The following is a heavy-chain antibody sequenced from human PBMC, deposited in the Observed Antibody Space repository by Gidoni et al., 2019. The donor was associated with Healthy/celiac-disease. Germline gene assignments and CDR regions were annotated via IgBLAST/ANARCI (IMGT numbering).Heavy chain of an antibody. D-gene: IGHD3-22*01. CDR3: AKASDYYDSSGSWGLDY. J-gene: IGHJ4*02. CDR2: ISWNSGSI. V-gene: IGHV3-9*01. Sequence: EVQLVESGGGLVQPGRSLRLSCAASGFTFDDYAMHWVRQAPGKGLEWVSGISWNSGSIGYADSVKGRFTISRDNAKNSLYLQMNSLRAEDTALYYCAKASDYYDSSGSWGLDYWGQGTLVTVSS. CDR1: GFTFDDYA.